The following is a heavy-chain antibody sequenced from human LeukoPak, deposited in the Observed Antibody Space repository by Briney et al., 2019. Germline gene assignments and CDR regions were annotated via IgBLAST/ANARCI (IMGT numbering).Heavy chain of an antibody. J-gene: IGHJ6*02. CDR1: GYTFTSYG. D-gene: IGHD2-2*01. V-gene: IGHV1-18*01. CDR3: ARDDPVYCSSTSCYGDYYYYGMDV. Sequence: ASVKVSCKASGYTFTSYGISWVRQAPGQGLEWMGWISAYNGSTNYAQKLQGRVTMTTDTSTSTAYMELRSLRSDDTAVYYCARDDPVYCSSTSCYGDYYYYGMDVWGQGTTVTVSS. CDR2: ISAYNGST.